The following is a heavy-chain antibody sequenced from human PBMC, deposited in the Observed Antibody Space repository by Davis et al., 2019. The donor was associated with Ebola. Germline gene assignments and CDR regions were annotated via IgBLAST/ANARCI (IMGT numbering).Heavy chain of an antibody. Sequence: PGGSLRLSCAASGFTFSSYWMNWVRQAPGKGLEWVSSISSSSSYIYYADSVKGRFTISRDNAKNSLYLQMNSLRAEDTAVYYCARTLGGYSYGLKIDYWGQGTLVTVSS. CDR2: ISSSSSYI. D-gene: IGHD5-18*01. CDR3: ARTLGGYSYGLKIDY. CDR1: GFTFSSYW. J-gene: IGHJ4*02. V-gene: IGHV3-21*01.